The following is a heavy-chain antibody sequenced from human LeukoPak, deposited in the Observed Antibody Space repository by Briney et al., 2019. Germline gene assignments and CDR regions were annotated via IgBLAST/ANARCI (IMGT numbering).Heavy chain of an antibody. CDR2: IDHAGTNAGT. J-gene: IGHJ3*02. V-gene: IGHV3-23*03. CDR3: AKNWGPLDM. D-gene: IGHD3-16*01. Sequence: AGSLTLCCAASGFTFSDFSMTWIRQAPGKGLEWISSIDHAGTNAGTYYADSVKGRFTISRDNSKNTLCLQLNSLRADDTAVYYCAKNWGPLDMRGQGTMVTVSS. CDR1: GFTFSDFS.